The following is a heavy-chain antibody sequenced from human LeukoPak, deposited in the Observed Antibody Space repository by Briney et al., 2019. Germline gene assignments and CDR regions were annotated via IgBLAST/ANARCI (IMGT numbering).Heavy chain of an antibody. CDR3: AREYRDAFDI. Sequence: SETLSLTCTVSGGSINSYYWSWIRQPPGKGLEWIGYIYYSGSTNYNPSLKSRVTISVDTSKNQFSLKLSSVTAADTAVYYCAREYRDAFDIWGQGTMVTVSS. J-gene: IGHJ3*02. CDR1: GGSINSYY. V-gene: IGHV4-59*01. CDR2: IYYSGST. D-gene: IGHD3-16*02.